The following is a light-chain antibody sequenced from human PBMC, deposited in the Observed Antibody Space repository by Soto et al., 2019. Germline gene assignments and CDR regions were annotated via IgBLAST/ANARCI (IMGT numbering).Light chain of an antibody. CDR1: QTVSNF. V-gene: IGKV1-5*03. CDR2: KAS. CDR3: QQYYSYPFI. J-gene: IGKJ2*01. Sequence: DIQMTQSPSTLSASVKDIVTITCRASQTVSNFLARYKQKPGKPTKVLIYKASRLDSEVPSRFGASGSGTEFTLAFSSLQPDHFATYYCQQYYSYPFIFGQGTKLEIK.